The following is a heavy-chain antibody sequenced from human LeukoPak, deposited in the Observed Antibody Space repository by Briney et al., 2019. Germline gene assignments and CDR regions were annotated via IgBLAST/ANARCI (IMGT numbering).Heavy chain of an antibody. CDR2: ISSNDGNT. CDR3: ARDLKRGYSSGRYSWGTGSSNDY. V-gene: IGHV1-18*04. Sequence: GASVKVSCKASGYTFTSYYMHWVRQAPGQGLEWMGWISSNDGNTYYVQNFQGRVTMTTDTSTNTAYMELRSLRSDDTAVYYCARDLKRGYSSGRYSWGTGSSNDYWGQGTLVTVSS. CDR1: GYTFTSYY. J-gene: IGHJ4*02. D-gene: IGHD6-19*01.